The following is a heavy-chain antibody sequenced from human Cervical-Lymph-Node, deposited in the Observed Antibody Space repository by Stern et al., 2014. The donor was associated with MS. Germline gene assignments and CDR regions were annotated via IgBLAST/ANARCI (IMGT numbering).Heavy chain of an antibody. Sequence: EVQLVQSGAEVKKPGESLTISCKGSGYTFTNNWIAWVRQMPGKGLEWMGIIYPDDSDIRYSPSLQGQVTISDDQSISIAYPTWCSRKAADSAVYYCARPPPRRKWDDPNYGMDVWGQGTTVTVSS. J-gene: IGHJ6*02. V-gene: IGHV5-51*03. CDR2: IYPDDSDI. CDR3: ARPPPRRKWDDPNYGMDV. CDR1: GYTFTNNW. D-gene: IGHD1-1*01.